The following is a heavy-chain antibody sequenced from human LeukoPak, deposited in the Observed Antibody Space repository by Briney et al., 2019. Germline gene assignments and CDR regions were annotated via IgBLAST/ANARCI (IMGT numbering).Heavy chain of an antibody. CDR2: INPNSGGT. CDR1: GYTFTGYY. J-gene: IGHJ3*02. V-gene: IGHV1-2*02. CDR3: ASDSSGYYYVGWAFDI. Sequence: GASVKVSCKASGYTFTGYYMHWVRQAPGQGLEWMGWINPNSGGTNYAQKFQGRVTTTRDTSISTAYMELSRLRSDDTAVYYCASDSSGYYYVGWAFDIWGQGTMVTVSS. D-gene: IGHD3-22*01.